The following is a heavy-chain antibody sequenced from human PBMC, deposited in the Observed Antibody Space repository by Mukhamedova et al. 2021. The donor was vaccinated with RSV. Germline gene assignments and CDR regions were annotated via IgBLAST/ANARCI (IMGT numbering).Heavy chain of an antibody. V-gene: IGHV4-39*07. CDR3: ARGSTRGYYFDY. D-gene: IGHD3-22*01. CDR2: GGST. J-gene: IGHJ4*02. Sequence: GGSTYYNPSLKSRVTISVDTSKNQFSLKLSSVTAADTAVYYCARGSTRGYYFDYWGQGTLVTVSS.